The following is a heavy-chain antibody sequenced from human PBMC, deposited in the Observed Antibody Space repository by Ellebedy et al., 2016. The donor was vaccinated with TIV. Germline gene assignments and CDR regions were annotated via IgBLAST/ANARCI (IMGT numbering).Heavy chain of an antibody. Sequence: SVKVSCKASGGPFSGSAISWVRQAPGQGLEWMGGINPIFGTANYAKKFQGRVTITADASTSTAYMDLSSLRSEDTAVYYCARAATYYYGSGSYFDYWGQGTPVTVSS. D-gene: IGHD3-10*01. CDR2: INPIFGTA. V-gene: IGHV1-69*13. J-gene: IGHJ4*02. CDR1: GGPFSGSA. CDR3: ARAATYYYGSGSYFDY.